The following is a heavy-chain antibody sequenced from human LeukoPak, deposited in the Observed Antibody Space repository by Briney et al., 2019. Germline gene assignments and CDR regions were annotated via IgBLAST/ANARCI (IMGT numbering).Heavy chain of an antibody. J-gene: IGHJ4*02. CDR3: ARREIGDGYNYYFDY. CDR1: GGTFSSYA. D-gene: IGHD5-24*01. V-gene: IGHV1-69*05. CDR2: IIPIFGTA. Sequence: SVKVSCKASGGTFSSYAISWVRQAPGQGLEWMGRIIPIFGTANCAQKFQGRVTITTDESTSTAYMELSSLRSEDTAVSYCARREIGDGYNYYFDYWGQGTLVTVSS.